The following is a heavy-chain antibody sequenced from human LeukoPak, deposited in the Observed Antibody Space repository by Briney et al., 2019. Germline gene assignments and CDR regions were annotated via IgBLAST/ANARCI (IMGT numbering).Heavy chain of an antibody. CDR2: INHSGST. J-gene: IGHJ6*02. D-gene: IGHD1-1*01. CDR3: ARRGAEEMATTRLHYYYGMDV. V-gene: IGHV4-34*01. Sequence: SETLSLTCAVYGGSFSGYYWSWIRQPPGKGLEWIGEINHSGSTNYNPSLKSRVTILVDTSKNQFSLKLSSVTAADTAVYYCARRGAEEMATTRLHYYYGMDVWGQGTTVTVSS. CDR1: GGSFSGYY.